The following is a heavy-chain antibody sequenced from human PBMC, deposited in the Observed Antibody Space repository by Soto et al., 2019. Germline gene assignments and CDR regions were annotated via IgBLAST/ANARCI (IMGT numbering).Heavy chain of an antibody. Sequence: QVQLQESGPGLVRPPGTLSLTCTVSGDSIITTWWWTWVRQPPGKELEWIGEIYHDGSTSYNPSLASRVSIPLDTSMTHSSLKVNSVPPADPAIYYCARGLGTSYGLDVWGQGTSVIVS. J-gene: IGHJ6*02. V-gene: IGHV4-4*03. D-gene: IGHD7-27*01. CDR2: IYHDGST. CDR3: ARGLGTSYGLDV. CDR1: GDSIITTWW.